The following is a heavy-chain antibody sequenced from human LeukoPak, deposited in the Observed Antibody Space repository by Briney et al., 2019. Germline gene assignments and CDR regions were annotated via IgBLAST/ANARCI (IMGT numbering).Heavy chain of an antibody. CDR1: GFIFSDFG. CDR3: ARGLTYGPYINFDY. CDR2: IRYDESNT. Sequence: PGGSLRLPCAASGFIFSDFGIHWVRQTPDKGLEWVAFIRYDESNTYYGDSVKGRFTISRDTSRNTVYLQMNSLRAEDTAVYYCARGLTYGPYINFDYWGQGTLVTVSS. D-gene: IGHD4-17*01. J-gene: IGHJ4*02. V-gene: IGHV3-30*02.